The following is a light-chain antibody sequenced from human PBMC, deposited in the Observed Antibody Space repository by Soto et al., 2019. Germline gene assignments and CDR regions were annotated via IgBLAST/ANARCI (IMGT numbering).Light chain of an antibody. J-gene: IGLJ2*01. V-gene: IGLV2-14*01. CDR2: DVS. Sequence: QSSLPQPASLAGALGQSSTISCTGTSSVVGGYNYVSWYQQHPGKAPKLMIYDVSSRPSGVSNRFSGSKSGNTASLTISGLQAEDEADYYCSSYTSSSTPVVFGGGTKVTVL. CDR3: SSYTSSSTPVV. CDR1: SSVVGGYNY.